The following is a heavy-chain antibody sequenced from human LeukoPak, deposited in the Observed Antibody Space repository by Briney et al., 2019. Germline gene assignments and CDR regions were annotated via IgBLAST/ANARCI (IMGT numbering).Heavy chain of an antibody. CDR2: IFYRGST. CDR3: ARHKSWWELHAFDI. V-gene: IGHV4-39*01. CDR1: NGSISSGSSY. J-gene: IGHJ3*02. Sequence: SETLSLTCTVSNGSISSGSSYWGWIRQPPGKGLEWIGSIFYRGSTYYNPSLKSRVTISIDTSKNQFSLKLSSVTAADTAVYYCARHKSWWELHAFDIWGQGTLVTVSS. D-gene: IGHD4-23*01.